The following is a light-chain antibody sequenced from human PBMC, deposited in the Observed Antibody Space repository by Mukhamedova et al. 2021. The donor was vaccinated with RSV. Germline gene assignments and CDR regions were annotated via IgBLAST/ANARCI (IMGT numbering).Light chain of an antibody. CDR3: QQYYSSPQT. CDR2: GAS. V-gene: IGKV1-NL1*01. J-gene: IGKJ1*01. Sequence: WYQRRVHGEAPKLLVYGASTLESGVSSRFSGSGSGTDFTLTINSLQPEDFATYYCQQYYSSPQTFGLGTKVDVK.